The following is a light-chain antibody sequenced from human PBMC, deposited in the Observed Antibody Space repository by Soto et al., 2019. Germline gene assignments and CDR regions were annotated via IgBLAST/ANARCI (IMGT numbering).Light chain of an antibody. J-gene: IGKJ1*01. CDR2: KVS. V-gene: IGKV2-30*02. CDR1: LSLVHSDGNTY. CDR3: VQGTHWPRA. Sequence: DIVMTQSPLSLPVTLGQPASISCRSSLSLVHSDGNTYLNWLQQRPGQSPRRLIYKVSNRDSGVPDRFSGSGSGTDFTLTISRVEAEDVGVYYCVQGTHWPRAFGQGTKVDSK.